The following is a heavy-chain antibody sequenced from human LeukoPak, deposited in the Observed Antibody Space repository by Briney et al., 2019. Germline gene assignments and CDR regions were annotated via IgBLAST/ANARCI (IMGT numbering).Heavy chain of an antibody. CDR3: ARQIVAGISPAIDY. J-gene: IGHJ4*02. CDR1: GGSISSSSYY. D-gene: IGHD6-19*01. V-gene: IGHV4-39*01. CDR2: IYYSGST. Sequence: PSETLSLTCTVSGGSISSSSYYWGWIRQPPGKGLEWIGSIYYSGSTYCNPSLKSRVTISVDTSKNQFSLKLSSVTAADTAVYYCARQIVAGISPAIDYWGQGTLVTVSS.